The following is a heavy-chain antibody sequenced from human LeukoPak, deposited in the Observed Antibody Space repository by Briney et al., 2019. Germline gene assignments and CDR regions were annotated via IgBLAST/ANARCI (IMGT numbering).Heavy chain of an antibody. J-gene: IGHJ3*02. CDR2: IYYSGST. V-gene: IGHV4-59*12. CDR1: GGSISSYY. Sequence: SETLSLTCTVSGGSISSYYWSWIRQPPGKGLEWIGYIYYSGSTYYNPSLKSRVTISVDTSKNQFSLKLSSVTAADTAVYYCARDCGGDCYRVGDAFDIWGQGTMVTVSS. D-gene: IGHD2-21*02. CDR3: ARDCGGDCYRVGDAFDI.